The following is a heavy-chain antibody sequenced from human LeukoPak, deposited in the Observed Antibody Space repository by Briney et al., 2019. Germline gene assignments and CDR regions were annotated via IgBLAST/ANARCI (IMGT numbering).Heavy chain of an antibody. J-gene: IGHJ3*02. CDR1: GFTFSSYG. CDR2: ISYDGSNK. CDR3: ARDLVTDDAFDI. V-gene: IGHV3-30*03. Sequence: GFLRLSCAASGFTFSSYGMHWVRQAPGKGLEWVAVISYDGSNKYYADSVKGRFTISRDNSKNTLYLQMDSLRAEDTAVYYCARDLVTDDAFDIWGQGTMVTVSS.